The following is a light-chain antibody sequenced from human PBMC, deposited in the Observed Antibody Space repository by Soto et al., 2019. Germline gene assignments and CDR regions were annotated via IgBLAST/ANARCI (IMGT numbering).Light chain of an antibody. CDR2: AAS. J-gene: IGKJ3*01. CDR3: QQSCSTLFT. V-gene: IGKV1-39*01. Sequence: DIQMTQSPSSLSASVGDRVTITCPASQTIIRYLNWYQQKPGRAHKLLLYAASSLQSGVPSRFSGSGSGTEFTLTISRLEPEDFAAYYCQQSCSTLFTFGPGTKVEIK. CDR1: QTIIRY.